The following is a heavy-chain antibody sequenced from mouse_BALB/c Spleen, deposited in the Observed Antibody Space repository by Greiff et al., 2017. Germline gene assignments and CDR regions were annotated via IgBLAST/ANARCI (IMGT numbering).Heavy chain of an antibody. CDR3: ARFPTYYGSSYWYFDV. Sequence: EVQRVESGGGLVQPGGSRKLSCAASGFTFSDYGMAWVRQAPGKGPEWVAFISNLAYSIYYADTVTGRFTISRENAKNTLYLEMSSLRSEDTAMYYCARFPTYYGSSYWYFDVWGAGTTVTVSS. D-gene: IGHD1-1*01. CDR2: ISNLAYSI. V-gene: IGHV5-15*02. CDR1: GFTFSDYG. J-gene: IGHJ1*01.